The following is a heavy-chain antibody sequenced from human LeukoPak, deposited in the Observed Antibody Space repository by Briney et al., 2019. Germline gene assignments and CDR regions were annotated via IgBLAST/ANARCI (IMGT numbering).Heavy chain of an antibody. D-gene: IGHD2-15*01. CDR2: INTDGSST. J-gene: IGHJ4*02. V-gene: IGHV3-74*01. CDR3: ARGGCSDGNCYSGGY. CDR1: GFTFSIYW. Sequence: GGSLRLSCAASGFTFSIYWMHWVRQAPGKGLVWVSRINTDGSSTRYADSVKGRFTISRGNAKNTVYLQMNSLRAEDTAVYYCARGGCSDGNCYSGGYWGQGTLVTVSS.